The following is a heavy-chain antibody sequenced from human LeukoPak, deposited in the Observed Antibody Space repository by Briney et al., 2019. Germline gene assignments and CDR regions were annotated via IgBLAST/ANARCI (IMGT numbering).Heavy chain of an antibody. J-gene: IGHJ3*02. V-gene: IGHV3-9*01. D-gene: IGHD3-9*01. CDR2: INWNSDSI. Sequence: GGSLRLSCAVSGFTFDDYAMHWVRQVPGKGVGWVSGINWNSDSIGYADSVKGRFTNYRDNAKNSLYLQINSLRAEDTAFYYCAKIRITGILTGYSDDAFDIWGQGTMVTVSS. CDR3: AKIRITGILTGYSDDAFDI. CDR1: GFTFDDYA.